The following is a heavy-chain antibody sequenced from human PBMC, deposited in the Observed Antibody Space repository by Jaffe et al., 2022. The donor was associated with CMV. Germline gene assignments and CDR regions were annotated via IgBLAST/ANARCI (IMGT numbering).Heavy chain of an antibody. J-gene: IGHJ4*02. CDR2: ISSSSNYI. CDR3: ARAPFSPN. D-gene: IGHD3-3*02. CDR1: GFTFSSFS. Sequence: EVQLVESGGGLVKPGGSLRLSCAASGFTFSSFSMNWVRQAPGKGLEWVSSISSSSNYIYYADSVKGRFTISRDNPKNSLYLQMNSLRVEDTAIYYCARAPFSPNWGQGTLVTVSS. V-gene: IGHV3-21*02.